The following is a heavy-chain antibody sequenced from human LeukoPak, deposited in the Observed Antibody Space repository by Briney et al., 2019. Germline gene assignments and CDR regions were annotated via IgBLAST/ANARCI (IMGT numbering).Heavy chain of an antibody. CDR3: ARGAAGTTPDYYYFGLDV. CDR2: IYPGDSDT. Sequence: MSGESLKISCKGSGYRFTDYWIGWVRQVPGKGLEWMGIIYPGDSDTRYSPSFQGQVTISADKSINTAHLQWSSLKASDTAMYYCARGAAGTTPDYYYFGLDVWGQGTTVRVSS. D-gene: IGHD1-7*01. J-gene: IGHJ6*02. CDR1: GYRFTDYW. V-gene: IGHV5-51*01.